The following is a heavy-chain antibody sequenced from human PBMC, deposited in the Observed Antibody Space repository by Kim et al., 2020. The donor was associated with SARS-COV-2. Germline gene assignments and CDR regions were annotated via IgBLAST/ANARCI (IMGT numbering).Heavy chain of an antibody. Sequence: GGSLRLSCAASGFTFSSYAMSWVRQAPGKGLEWVSATSGSGGNTYYADSVKGRFSISRDNSKNTVYVQMNSLRAEDTALYYCAKVRGIGVGDGMDVWGQGTTVTVSS. J-gene: IGHJ6*02. D-gene: IGHD2-21*01. V-gene: IGHV3-23*01. CDR1: GFTFSSYA. CDR3: AKVRGIGVGDGMDV. CDR2: TSGSGGNT.